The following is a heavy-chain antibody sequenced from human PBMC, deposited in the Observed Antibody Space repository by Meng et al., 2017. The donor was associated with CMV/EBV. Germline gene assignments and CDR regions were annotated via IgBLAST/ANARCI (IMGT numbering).Heavy chain of an antibody. V-gene: IGHV4-39*07. CDR3: AKWGNDFWSGYYPEHYFDY. Sequence: SETLSLTCTVSGGSISSSSYYWGWIRQPPGKGLEWIGSIYYSGSTYYNPSLKSRVTISVDTSKNQFSLKLSSVTAEDTAVYYCAKWGNDFWSGYYPEHYFDYWGQGTLVTVSS. CDR1: GGSISSSSYY. CDR2: IYYSGST. J-gene: IGHJ4*02. D-gene: IGHD3-3*01.